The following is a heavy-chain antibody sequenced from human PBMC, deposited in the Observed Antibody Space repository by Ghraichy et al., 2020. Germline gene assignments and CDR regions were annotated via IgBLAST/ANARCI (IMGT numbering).Heavy chain of an antibody. D-gene: IGHD6-19*01. CDR3: TRSTQPTSGWSFDH. V-gene: IGHV4-38-2*02. Sequence: SETLSLTCSVSGYSISIGYYWGWIRQPPGKGREWSGSVYHTGSSYYNPSLRSRVTIFLVKSKNQFSLMLYSVTAADTAVYYCTRSTQPTSGWSFDHWGQGTLGTVSS. CDR2: VYHTGSS. J-gene: IGHJ4*02. CDR1: GYSISIGYY.